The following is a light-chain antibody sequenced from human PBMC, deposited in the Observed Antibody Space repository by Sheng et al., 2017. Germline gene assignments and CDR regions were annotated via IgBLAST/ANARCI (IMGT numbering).Light chain of an antibody. V-gene: IGKV3-20*01. CDR1: RLVTNVY. Sequence: EIVLTQSPGTLSVSPGERVTLSCRASRLVTNVYLAWFQQKPGQPPRLLTYGTSRATGIPDRFSGSGFGPDYTLTINSLEPEDFAVYYCQQHMASPWTFCQGTRV. CDR3: QQHMASPWT. CDR2: GTS. J-gene: IGKJ1*01.